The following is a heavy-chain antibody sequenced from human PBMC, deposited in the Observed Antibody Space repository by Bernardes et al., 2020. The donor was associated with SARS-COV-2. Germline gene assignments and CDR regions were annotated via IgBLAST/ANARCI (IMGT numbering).Heavy chain of an antibody. CDR2: ISASNGNT. J-gene: IGHJ4*02. Sequence: ASVKVSCKASGYTFTSYGISWVRQAPGQGLEWMGWISASNGNTNYVQKIQGRVTMTTDTSTSTAYMELRSLRSDDTAVYYCAREGLGRERPLPFDYWGQGTLVTVSS. D-gene: IGHD1-26*01. V-gene: IGHV1-18*04. CDR3: AREGLGRERPLPFDY. CDR1: GYTFTSYG.